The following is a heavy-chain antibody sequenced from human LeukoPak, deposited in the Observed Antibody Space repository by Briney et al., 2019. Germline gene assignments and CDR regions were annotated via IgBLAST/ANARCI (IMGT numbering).Heavy chain of an antibody. CDR1: GFTFGNSW. J-gene: IGHJ3*01. Sequence: GGSLRLSCAASGFTFGNSWVHWVRQAPGKGLVWVSLINADGSTATYADSVKGRFTISRDNARNTLSLQMNSLTIEDTAVYYCVVVVEPPDSDGFDVWGQGTMSTVSS. V-gene: IGHV3-74*01. D-gene: IGHD1-14*01. CDR2: INADGSTA. CDR3: VVVVEPPDSDGFDV.